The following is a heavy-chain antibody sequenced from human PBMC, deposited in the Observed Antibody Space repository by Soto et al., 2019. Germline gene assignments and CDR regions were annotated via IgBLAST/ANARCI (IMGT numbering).Heavy chain of an antibody. CDR1: GGSISSYY. J-gene: IGHJ2*01. V-gene: IGHV4-59*01. D-gene: IGHD3-3*01. CDR2: IYYSGST. CDR3: ARCSDFGNWEWYFDL. Sequence: SETLSLTCTVSGGSISSYYWSWIRQPPGKGLEWIGYIYYSGSTNYNPSLKSRVTISVDTSKNQFSLKLSSVTAADTAVYYCARCSDFGNWEWYFDLWGRGTLVTVSS.